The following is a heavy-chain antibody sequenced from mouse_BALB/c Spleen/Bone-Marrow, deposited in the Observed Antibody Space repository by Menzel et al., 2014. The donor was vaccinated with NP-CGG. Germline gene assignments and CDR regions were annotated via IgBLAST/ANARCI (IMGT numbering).Heavy chain of an antibody. V-gene: IGHV1S135*01. D-gene: IGHD3-3*01. CDR1: GYSFTGFN. J-gene: IGHJ1*01. CDR3: ARVGDNRHFDV. Sequence: EVQLVESGPELVKPGASVKMSCKASGYSFTGFNMNWVKQSNGKSLEWIGNIDPYYGGISYNQNFKGKATLTVDKSSSTAYMQLKSLTSEDSAVYYCARVGDNRHFDVWGAGTTVTVSS. CDR2: IDPYYGGI.